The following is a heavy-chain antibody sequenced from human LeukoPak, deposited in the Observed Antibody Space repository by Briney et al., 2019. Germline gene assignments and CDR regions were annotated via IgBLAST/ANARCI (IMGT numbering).Heavy chain of an antibody. CDR2: IYTSGGT. CDR1: GGSISSYY. V-gene: IGHV4-4*07. Sequence: SETLSLTCTVSGGSISSYYWSWIRQPPAKGLEWIGRIYTSGGTNYNPSLKSRVTMSVDTSQNQFSLKLSSVTAADTAVYYCARGGLTGTFDYWGQGTLVTVSS. J-gene: IGHJ4*02. CDR3: ARGGLTGTFDY. D-gene: IGHD1-7*01.